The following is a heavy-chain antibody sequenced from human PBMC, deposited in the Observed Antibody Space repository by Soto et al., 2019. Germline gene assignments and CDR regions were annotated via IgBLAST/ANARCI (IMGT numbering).Heavy chain of an antibody. J-gene: IGHJ4*02. D-gene: IGHD3-22*01. CDR3: VKDDGGYPSTAPH. CDR2: ISGSGDRT. Sequence: EVQLLESGGGLVQPGGSLRLSCAASGITISNYPMSWVRQASGKGLDWVSGISGSGDRTYYADSAKGRFTISKDISKNSLSLQLDSLRVEDTAVYFCVKDDGGYPSTAPHWGQGTLVTVSS. CDR1: GITISNYP. V-gene: IGHV3-23*01.